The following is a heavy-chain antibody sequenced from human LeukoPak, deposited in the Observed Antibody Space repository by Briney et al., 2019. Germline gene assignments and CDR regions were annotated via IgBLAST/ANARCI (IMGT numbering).Heavy chain of an antibody. CDR2: INHSGST. CDR3: ARGAVVAATGGIDY. J-gene: IGHJ4*02. V-gene: IGHV4-34*01. Sequence: PSETLSLTCAVYGGSFSNYYWSWIRQPPGKGLEWIGEINHSGSTNYNPSLKSRVTISVDTSKNQFYVKLNSVTAADTAVYYCARGAVVAATGGIDYWGQGTLVTVSS. D-gene: IGHD2-15*01. CDR1: GGSFSNYY.